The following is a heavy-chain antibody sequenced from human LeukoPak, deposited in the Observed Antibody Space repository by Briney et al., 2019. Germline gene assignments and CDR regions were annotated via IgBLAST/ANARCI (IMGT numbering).Heavy chain of an antibody. CDR1: GFTFRTYT. V-gene: IGHV3-21*04. D-gene: IGHD3-10*01. J-gene: IGHJ3*01. CDR2: TSSDNNI. CDR3: TRWYGDLNGFDY. Sequence: GGSLRPSCAASGFTFRTYTMKWVRQGPGKGLEWVSSTSSDNNILYADSVKGRFTISRDNAKNSLSLQMQSLRAEDTAMYYCTRWYGDLNGFDYWGQGTMVTVSS.